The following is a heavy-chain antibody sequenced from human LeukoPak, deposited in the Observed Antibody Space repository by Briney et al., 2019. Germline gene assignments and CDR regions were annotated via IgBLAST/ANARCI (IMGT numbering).Heavy chain of an antibody. J-gene: IGHJ4*02. CDR3: ARETTVVTPWYFDY. CDR2: ISGSGGST. D-gene: IGHD4-23*01. CDR1: GFTFSSYA. V-gene: IGHV3-23*01. Sequence: GGSLGLSCAASGFTFSSYAMSWVRQAPGKGLEWVSAISGSGGSTYYADSVKGRFTISRDNAKNSLYLQMNSLRAEDTAVYYCARETTVVTPWYFDYWGQGTLVTVSS.